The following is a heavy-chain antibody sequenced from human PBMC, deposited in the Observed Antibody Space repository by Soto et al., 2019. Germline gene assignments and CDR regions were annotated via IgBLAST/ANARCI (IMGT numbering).Heavy chain of an antibody. D-gene: IGHD6-13*01. J-gene: IGHJ6*02. CDR1: GGTFSSYA. CDR2: IIPIFGTA. CDR3: AGSKFIAAAGAHYYYYYGMDV. Sequence: GASVKVSCKASGGTFSSYAISWVRQAPGQGLEWMGGIIPIFGTANYARKFQGRVTITADESTSTAYMELSSLRSEDTAVYYCAGSKFIAAAGAHYYYYYGMDVWGQGTTVTVSS. V-gene: IGHV1-69*13.